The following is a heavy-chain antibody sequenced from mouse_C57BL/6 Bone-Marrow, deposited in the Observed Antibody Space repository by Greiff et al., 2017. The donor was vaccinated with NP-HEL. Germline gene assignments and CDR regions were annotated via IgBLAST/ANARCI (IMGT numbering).Heavy chain of an antibody. V-gene: IGHV1-18*01. CDR2: INPNNGGT. CDR1: GYTFTDYN. CDR3: ARSAGRDWYFDV. Sequence: VQLKESGPELVKPGASVKIPCKASGYTFTDYNMDWVKQSHGKSLEWIGDINPNNGGTIYNQKFKGKATLTVDKSSSTAYMELRSLTSEDTAVYYCARSAGRDWYFDVWGTGTTVTVSS. D-gene: IGHD6-1*01. J-gene: IGHJ1*03.